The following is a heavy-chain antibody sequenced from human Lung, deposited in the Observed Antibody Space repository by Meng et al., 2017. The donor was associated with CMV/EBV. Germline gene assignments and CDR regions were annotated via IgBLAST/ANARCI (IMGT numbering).Heavy chain of an antibody. D-gene: IGHD3-9*01. Sequence: GGSXRLSCTASGFYFSDYAMHWVRQAPGKGLEWVAVIYLGDRSTWYGDFVKGRFSIYTDDSKSTVYLQMNSLRAEDTALYYCAKNPVDFEDPLGQGTLVTVSS. CDR3: AKNPVDFEDP. V-gene: IGHV3-23*03. CDR1: GFYFSDYA. J-gene: IGHJ5*02. CDR2: IYLGDRST.